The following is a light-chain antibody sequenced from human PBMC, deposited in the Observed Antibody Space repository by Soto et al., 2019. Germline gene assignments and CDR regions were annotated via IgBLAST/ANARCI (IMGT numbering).Light chain of an antibody. CDR3: QQYSNWPRT. CDR2: GAS. Sequence: EIVMTQSPATLSVSPGERATLSCRAGQSISNNLAWYQQKPGQAPRLLIYGASTRATGIPARFTGSGSGTEFTLTIXSXXXXXXXXYYCQQYSNWPRTFGQGTKVEIK. CDR1: QSISNN. V-gene: IGKV3-15*01. J-gene: IGKJ1*01.